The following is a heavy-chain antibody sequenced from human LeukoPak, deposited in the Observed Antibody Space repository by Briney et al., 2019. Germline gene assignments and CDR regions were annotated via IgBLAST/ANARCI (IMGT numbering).Heavy chain of an antibody. CDR1: GGSISSGGYS. D-gene: IGHD4-17*01. V-gene: IGHV4-30-2*01. CDR2: IYHSGST. J-gene: IGHJ6*02. CDR3: ARVARRRTTVTTGPHLDV. Sequence: SSETLSLTCAVSGGSISSGGYSWSWIRQPPGKGLEWIGYIYHSGSTYYNPSLKSRVTISVDRSKNQFSLKLSSVTAADTAVYYCARVARRRTTVTTGPHLDVWGQGTTVTVSS.